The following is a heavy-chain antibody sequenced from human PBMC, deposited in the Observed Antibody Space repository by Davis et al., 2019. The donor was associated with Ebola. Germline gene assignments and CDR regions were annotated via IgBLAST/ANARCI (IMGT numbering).Heavy chain of an antibody. V-gene: IGHV1-2*06. CDR2: INPNSGGP. CDR1: GYTFTSYA. J-gene: IGHJ5*02. CDR3: ARSGAGNWFDP. D-gene: IGHD1-26*01. Sequence: ASVKVSCKASGYTFTSYAMHWVRQAPGQGLQWLGRINPNSGGPDYAQKFRGRVTMTRDTSINTAYMELTRLTSDDTATYYCARSGAGNWFDPWGQGTLVTVSS.